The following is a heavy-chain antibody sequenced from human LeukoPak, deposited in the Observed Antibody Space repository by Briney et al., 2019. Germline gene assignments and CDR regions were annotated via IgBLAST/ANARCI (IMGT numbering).Heavy chain of an antibody. D-gene: IGHD4-23*01. CDR2: ISYSGST. CDR1: GGSISPYY. J-gene: IGHJ4*02. V-gene: IGHV4-59*01. Sequence: SETLSLTCTVSGGSISPYYWSWIRQPPGKGLEWIGYISYSGSTDYNPSLKSRVTISVDTSKNQFSLKLTPVTAADTAVYYCARGYGDNTPVGYWGQGTLVTVSS. CDR3: ARGYGDNTPVGY.